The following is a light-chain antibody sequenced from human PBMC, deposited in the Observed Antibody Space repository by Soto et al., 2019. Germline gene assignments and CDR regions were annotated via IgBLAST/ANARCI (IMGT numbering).Light chain of an antibody. J-gene: IGKJ4*01. CDR1: QSISSY. Sequence: DIQMTQYPSSLSASVGDTVTITCRASQSISSYLNWYQQKPGKAPKLLIYAASSLQSGVPSRFSGSGSGTDFTLTISSLQPEDFATYYCQQSYSTLLTFGGGTKVEIK. CDR2: AAS. V-gene: IGKV1-39*01. CDR3: QQSYSTLLT.